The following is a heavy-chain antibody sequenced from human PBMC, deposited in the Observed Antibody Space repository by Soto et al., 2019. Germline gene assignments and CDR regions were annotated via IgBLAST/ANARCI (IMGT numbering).Heavy chain of an antibody. CDR2: IVVGSGNT. CDR3: AAFFDYDSSGYYPPPIDY. J-gene: IGHJ4*02. CDR1: GFTFTSSA. Sequence: SVKVSCKASGFTFTSSAVQWVRQARGQRLEWIGWIVVGSGNTNYAQKFQERVTITRDMSTNTAYMELSSLRSEDTAVYYCAAFFDYDSSGYYPPPIDYWGQGTLVTVSS. V-gene: IGHV1-58*01. D-gene: IGHD3-22*01.